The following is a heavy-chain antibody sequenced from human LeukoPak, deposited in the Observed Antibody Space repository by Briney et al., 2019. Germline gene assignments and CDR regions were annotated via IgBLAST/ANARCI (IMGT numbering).Heavy chain of an antibody. Sequence: SQTLSLTCTVSGGSISSGDYYWSWIRQPPGKGLEWIGHIYYSRTTYYNPSLKSRVTISVDTSKNQFSLKLSSVTAADTAVYYCARDMVRGVINYYYYGMDVWGQGTTVTVSS. J-gene: IGHJ6*02. D-gene: IGHD3-10*01. V-gene: IGHV4-30-4*01. CDR1: GGSISSGDYY. CDR2: IYYSRTT. CDR3: ARDMVRGVINYYYYGMDV.